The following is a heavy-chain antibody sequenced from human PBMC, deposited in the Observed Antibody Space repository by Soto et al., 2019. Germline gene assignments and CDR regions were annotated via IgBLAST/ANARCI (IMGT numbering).Heavy chain of an antibody. Sequence: QVQLVQSGAEVKKPGSSVKVSCKASGGTFSSYTISWVRQAPGQGLEWMGRIIPILGIANYAQKFQGRVTITADKSTSTAYMELSSLRSEDTAVYYCARRRSYGYMAFDIWGQGTMVTVSS. V-gene: IGHV1-69*02. J-gene: IGHJ3*02. CDR3: ARRRSYGYMAFDI. CDR1: GGTFSSYT. D-gene: IGHD5-18*01. CDR2: IIPILGIA.